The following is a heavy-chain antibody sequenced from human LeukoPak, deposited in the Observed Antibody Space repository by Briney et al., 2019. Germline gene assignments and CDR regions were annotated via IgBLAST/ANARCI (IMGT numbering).Heavy chain of an antibody. D-gene: IGHD6-19*01. CDR2: ISSSSGYI. J-gene: IGHJ4*02. CDR1: GFTFSSYS. Sequence: GGSLRLSCAASGFTFSSYSMNWVRRAPGKGLEWVSSISSSSGYIYYADSVKGRFTISRDNAKNSLYLQMNSLRAEDTAVYYCARAKSSGWINWGQGTLVTVSS. CDR3: ARAKSSGWIN. V-gene: IGHV3-21*01.